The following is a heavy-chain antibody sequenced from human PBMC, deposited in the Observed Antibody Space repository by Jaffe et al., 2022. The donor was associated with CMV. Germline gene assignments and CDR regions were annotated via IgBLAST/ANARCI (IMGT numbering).Heavy chain of an antibody. V-gene: IGHV3-66*01. CDR2: IYSGGST. D-gene: IGHD3-22*01. CDR3: ARFSSGPYYYYYYMDV. CDR1: GFTVSSNY. Sequence: EVQLVESGGGLVQPGGSLRLSCAASGFTVSSNYMSWVRQAPGKGLEWVSVIYSGGSTYYADSVKGRFTISRDNSKNTLYLQMNSLRAEDTAVYYCARFSSGPYYYYYYMDVWGKGTTVTVSS. J-gene: IGHJ6*03.